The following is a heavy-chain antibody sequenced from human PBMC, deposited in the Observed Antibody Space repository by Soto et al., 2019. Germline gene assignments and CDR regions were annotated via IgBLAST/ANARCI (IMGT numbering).Heavy chain of an antibody. V-gene: IGHV3-11*01. Sequence: QVQLVESGGGLVKPGGSLRLSCAASGFTFSVYYMSWIRQAPGKGLEWVSYISGSGSNIYHADSVKGRFTVSRDNARNSLYLQMKSLRADDTGVYYCARGTGELDCWGQGTLVTVSS. J-gene: IGHJ4*02. CDR2: ISGSGSNI. CDR3: ARGTGELDC. D-gene: IGHD3-16*01. CDR1: GFTFSVYY.